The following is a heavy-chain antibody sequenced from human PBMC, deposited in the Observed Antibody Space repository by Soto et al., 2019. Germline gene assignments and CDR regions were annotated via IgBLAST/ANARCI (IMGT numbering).Heavy chain of an antibody. V-gene: IGHV1-18*01. CDR2: ISAYNGNT. CDR3: ARDRAVLLWFGELDYYGMDV. D-gene: IGHD3-10*01. CDR1: GYTFTSYG. J-gene: IGHJ6*02. Sequence: GASVKVSCKASGYTFTSYGISWVRQAPGQGLEWMGWISAYNGNTNYAQKLQGRVTMTTDTSTSTAYMELRSLRSDDTAVYYCARDRAVLLWFGELDYYGMDVWGQGTTVTVSS.